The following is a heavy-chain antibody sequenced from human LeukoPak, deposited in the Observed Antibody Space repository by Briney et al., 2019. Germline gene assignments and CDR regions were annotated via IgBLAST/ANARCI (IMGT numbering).Heavy chain of an antibody. D-gene: IGHD3-22*01. Sequence: SETLSLTCTVSGDSISSGGYYWRWSRQHPGKGLEWIVYIYYSGSTYYNPALKSRLTISVDTSKNQFSLKLSSVTAAATDVYYCARGTPPIRYYYDLHPLGAFDIWGQGTMVTVSS. V-gene: IGHV4-31*03. CDR3: ARGTPPIRYYYDLHPLGAFDI. CDR1: GDSISSGGYY. CDR2: IYYSGST. J-gene: IGHJ3*02.